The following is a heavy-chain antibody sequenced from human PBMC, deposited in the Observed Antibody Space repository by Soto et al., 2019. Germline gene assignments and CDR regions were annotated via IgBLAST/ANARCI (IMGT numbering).Heavy chain of an antibody. CDR3: AKDGGYSYGSIYYYYGMDV. D-gene: IGHD5-18*01. Sequence: GGLRLSCAASGFTFSSYAMSWVRQAPGKGLEWVSAISGSGGSTYYADSVKGRFTISRDNSKNTLYLQMNSLRAEDTAVYYCAKDGGYSYGSIYYYYGMDVWGQGTTVTVSS. CDR2: ISGSGGST. CDR1: GFTFSSYA. J-gene: IGHJ6*02. V-gene: IGHV3-23*01.